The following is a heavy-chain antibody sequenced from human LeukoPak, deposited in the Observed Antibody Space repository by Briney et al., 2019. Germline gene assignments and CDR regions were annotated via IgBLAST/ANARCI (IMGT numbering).Heavy chain of an antibody. V-gene: IGHV4-59*01. D-gene: IGHD3-3*01. CDR2: ISDTGKT. Sequence: SETLSLTCSVSGCSLSSYYWGWIRQSPGKGLEWLGYISDTGKTDYNPSLKSRGTLSLDTSKNQFSLRLTSVTAADTAVYYCATGYYEPFDNWGQGTLVTVSS. J-gene: IGHJ4*02. CDR3: ATGYYEPFDN. CDR1: GCSLSSYY.